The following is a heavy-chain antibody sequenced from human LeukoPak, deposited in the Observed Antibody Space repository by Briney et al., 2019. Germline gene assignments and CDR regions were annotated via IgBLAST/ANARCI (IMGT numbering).Heavy chain of an antibody. V-gene: IGHV3-21*01. CDR1: GFSFSTYY. CDR2: ISSSSTYI. Sequence: GGSLRLSCAASGFSFSTYYVNWVRQAPGKGLEWVSCISSSSTYIYYADSVRGRFAISRDNAKNSLYLQLNSLRAEDTAVYYCARENHGSFDYWGQGSLVTVSS. J-gene: IGHJ4*02. CDR3: ARENHGSFDY. D-gene: IGHD1-14*01.